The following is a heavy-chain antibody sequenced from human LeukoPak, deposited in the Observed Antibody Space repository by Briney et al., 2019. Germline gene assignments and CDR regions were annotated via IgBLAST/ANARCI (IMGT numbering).Heavy chain of an antibody. J-gene: IGHJ5*02. V-gene: IGHV4-61*01. Sequence: SSQTLSLTCTVSGGSISSGSYYWSWIRQPPGKGLEWIGYIYYSGSTNYNPSLKSRVTISVDTSKNQFSLKLSSVTAADTAVYYCARDYVVPAAMVNRWFDPWGQGTLVTVSS. CDR1: GGSISSGSYY. D-gene: IGHD2-2*01. CDR2: IYYSGST. CDR3: ARDYVVPAAMVNRWFDP.